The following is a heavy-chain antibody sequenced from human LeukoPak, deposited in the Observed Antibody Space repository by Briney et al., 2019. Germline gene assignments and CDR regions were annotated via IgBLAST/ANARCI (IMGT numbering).Heavy chain of an antibody. CDR1: GFTFSDHY. Sequence: GGSLRLSCAASGFTFSDHYMDWARQAPGKGLEWVARIRKKTNSYTTEYAASVKGRFTISRDDSRNSLYLQMNSLKTEDTAVYYCARVYTSSSRTFDYWGQGTLVTVSS. D-gene: IGHD6-6*01. CDR3: ARVYTSSSRTFDY. V-gene: IGHV3-72*01. J-gene: IGHJ4*02. CDR2: IRKKTNSYTT.